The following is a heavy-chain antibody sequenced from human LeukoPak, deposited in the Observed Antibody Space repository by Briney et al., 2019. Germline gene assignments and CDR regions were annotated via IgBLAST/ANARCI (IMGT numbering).Heavy chain of an antibody. D-gene: IGHD5-24*01. CDR3: AKAGVDMTTILLYFDF. V-gene: IGHV3-30*18. CDR1: GFTFSSYG. CDR2: ISYGGGNK. J-gene: IGHJ4*02. Sequence: PGGSLRLSCAASGFTFSSYGMHWVRQAPGKGLEWVAVISYGGGNKYYADSVEGRFTISSDNSKNTLYLQMNSLRGEDTAVYYCAKAGVDMTTILLYFDFWGQGTLVTVSS.